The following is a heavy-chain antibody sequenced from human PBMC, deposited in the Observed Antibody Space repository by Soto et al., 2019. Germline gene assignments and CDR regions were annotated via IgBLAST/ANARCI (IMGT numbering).Heavy chain of an antibody. CDR2: IIPIFGTA. CDR1: GGTFSSYA. Sequence: GASVKVSCKASGGTFSSYAISWVRQAPGQGLEWMGGIIPIFGTANYAQKFQGRVTITADKSTSTAYMELSSLRSEDTAVYYCARDGGYCSRTSCPGDYWGQGTLVTVSS. J-gene: IGHJ4*02. D-gene: IGHD2-2*01. V-gene: IGHV1-69*06. CDR3: ARDGGYCSRTSCPGDY.